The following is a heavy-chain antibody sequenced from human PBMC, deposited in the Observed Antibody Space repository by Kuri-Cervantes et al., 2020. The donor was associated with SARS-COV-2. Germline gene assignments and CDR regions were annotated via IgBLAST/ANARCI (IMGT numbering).Heavy chain of an antibody. V-gene: IGHV4-39*01. CDR2: MYYSVST. D-gene: IGHD6-19*01. CDR1: GGSISSSSYY. J-gene: IGHJ4*02. Sequence: SETLSLTCTVSGGSISSSSYYWGWMRQPPGKGLVWIGSMYYSVSTYYNPSLKSRVTISVDTSKYQFSLKLSSVTAADTAVYYCARTNKQWRGYFDYWGQGTLVTVSS. CDR3: ARTNKQWRGYFDY.